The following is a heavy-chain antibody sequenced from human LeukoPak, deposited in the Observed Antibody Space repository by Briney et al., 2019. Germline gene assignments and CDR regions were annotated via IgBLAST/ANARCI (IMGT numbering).Heavy chain of an antibody. Sequence: APVKVSCKASGYTFTGYYMHWVRQAPGQGLEWMGWINPNSGGTNYAQKFQGRVTMTRDTSISTAYMELSRLRSDDTAVYYCARETNDYGDYADARYYGMDVWGQGTTVTVSS. CDR1: GYTFTGYY. CDR2: INPNSGGT. V-gene: IGHV1-2*02. D-gene: IGHD4-17*01. J-gene: IGHJ6*02. CDR3: ARETNDYGDYADARYYGMDV.